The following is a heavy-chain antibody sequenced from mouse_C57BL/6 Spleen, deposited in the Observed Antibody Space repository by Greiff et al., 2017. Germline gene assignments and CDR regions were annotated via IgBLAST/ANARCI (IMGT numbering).Heavy chain of an antibody. Sequence: QVQLKQSGAELARPGASVKMSCKASGYTFTSYTMHWVKQRPGQGLEWIGYINPSSGYTKYNQKFKDKATLTADKSSSTAYMQLSSLTSEDSAVYYCARSYDYAWFAYWGQGTLVTVSA. CDR1: GYTFTSYT. D-gene: IGHD2-4*01. V-gene: IGHV1-4*01. CDR2: INPSSGYT. CDR3: ARSYDYAWFAY. J-gene: IGHJ3*01.